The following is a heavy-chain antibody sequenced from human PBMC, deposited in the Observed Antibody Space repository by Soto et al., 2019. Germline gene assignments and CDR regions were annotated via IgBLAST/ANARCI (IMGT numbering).Heavy chain of an antibody. CDR3: AREATERDYYYYMDV. J-gene: IGHJ6*03. CDR1: GFTFSSYW. CDR2: INSDGSST. Sequence: GGSLRLSCAASGFTFSSYWMHWVRQAPGKGLVWVSRINSDGSSTSYADSVKGRFTISRDNAKNTLYLQMNGLRAEDTAVYYCAREATERDYYYYMDVWGKGTTVTVSS. V-gene: IGHV3-74*01. D-gene: IGHD1-1*01.